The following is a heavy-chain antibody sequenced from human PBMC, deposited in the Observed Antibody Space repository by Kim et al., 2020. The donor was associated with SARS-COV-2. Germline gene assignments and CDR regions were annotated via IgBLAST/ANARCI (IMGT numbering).Heavy chain of an antibody. CDR1: GGSISSGGYY. V-gene: IGHV4-31*03. CDR3: ARGESRYCSSTSCYAGRDYFDY. CDR2: IYYSGST. J-gene: IGHJ4*02. Sequence: SETLSLTCTVSGGSISSGGYYWSWIRQHPGKGLEWIGYIYYSGSTYYNPSLKSRVTISVDTSKNQFSLKLNSVTAADTAVYYCARGESRYCSSTSCYAGRDYFDYWGQGTLVTVSS. D-gene: IGHD2-2*01.